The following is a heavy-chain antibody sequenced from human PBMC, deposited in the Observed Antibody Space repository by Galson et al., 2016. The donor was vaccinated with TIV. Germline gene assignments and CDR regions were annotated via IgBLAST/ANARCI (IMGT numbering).Heavy chain of an antibody. CDR1: GGNFSSYN. CDR2: TIPLFDPT. V-gene: IGHV1-69*08. Sequence: SVKVSCKASGGNFSSYNINWVRQAPGHDLEWMGITIPLFDPTTNAQTFQGRVTITTDTATTTAHMELKSLRSEDTAAFYCAFSQGHSYGLHLETWGQGTQVTVSP. D-gene: IGHD5-18*01. J-gene: IGHJ4*02. CDR3: AFSQGHSYGLHLET.